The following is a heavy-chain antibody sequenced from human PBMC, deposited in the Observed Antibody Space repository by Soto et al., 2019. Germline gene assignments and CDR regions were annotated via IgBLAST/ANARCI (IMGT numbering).Heavy chain of an antibody. CDR3: ARLDSSGYYAY. J-gene: IGHJ4*02. V-gene: IGHV4-59*08. CDR2: IYYSGST. Sequence: QVQLQESGPGLVKPSETLSLTCTVSGGSISSYYWSWIRQPPGKGMEWIGYIYYSGSTNYNPSLKSRITYKVNTSKNQLSQELVAVTAADTAVYYCARLDSSGYYAYWGQGTLVTVSS. D-gene: IGHD3-22*01. CDR1: GGSISSYY.